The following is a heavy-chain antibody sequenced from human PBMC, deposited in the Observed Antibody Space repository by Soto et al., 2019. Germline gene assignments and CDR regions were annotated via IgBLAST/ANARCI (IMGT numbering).Heavy chain of an antibody. D-gene: IGHD3-22*01. J-gene: IGHJ6*02. CDR1: GYTFTGYY. Sequence: GASVKVSCKASGYTFTGYYMHWVRQAPGQVLEWMGWINPNSGGTNYAQKFQGWVTMTRDTSISTAYMELSRLRSDDTAVYYCARDEGYYYDSSGPYYYGMDVWGQGTTVTVSS. V-gene: IGHV1-2*04. CDR2: INPNSGGT. CDR3: ARDEGYYYDSSGPYYYGMDV.